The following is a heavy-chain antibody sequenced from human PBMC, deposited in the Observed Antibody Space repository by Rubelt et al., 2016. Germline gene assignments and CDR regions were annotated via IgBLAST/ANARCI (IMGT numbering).Heavy chain of an antibody. D-gene: IGHD5-12*01. CDR3: ARAPVSGYDSDY. CDR1: GGTFSSYA. CDR2: IIPIFGTA. Sequence: QVQLVQSGAEVKKPGSSVKVSCKASGGTFSSYAISWVRQAPGQGLEWMGGIIPIFGTANDGQKFQGRGTFTGDESTRSAYRERSSLRSEDTAVYYCARAPVSGYDSDYWGQGTLVTVSS. V-gene: IGHV1-69*01. J-gene: IGHJ4*02.